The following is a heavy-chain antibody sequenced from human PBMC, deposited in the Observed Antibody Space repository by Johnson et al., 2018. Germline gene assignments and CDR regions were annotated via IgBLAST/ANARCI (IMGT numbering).Heavy chain of an antibody. CDR2: IIHSGST. D-gene: IGHD2-8*01. CDR1: GQSISGYY. Sequence: QVRLRQWGAGLLEPSETLFLRCAVYGQSISGYYWSWIRQPPGKGLEWIGEIIHSGSTNYNPSLKSRVTIAVDTSKNQFRLKLSSLTAADTAVYYWARLYGGKRSAIAFDIWGQGTMVIVSS. CDR3: ARLYGGKRSAIAFDI. J-gene: IGHJ3*02. V-gene: IGHV4-34*12.